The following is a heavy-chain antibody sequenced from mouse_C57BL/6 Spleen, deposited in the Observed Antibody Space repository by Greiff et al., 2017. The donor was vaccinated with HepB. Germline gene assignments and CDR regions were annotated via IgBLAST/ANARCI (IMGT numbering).Heavy chain of an antibody. CDR2: INPNNGGT. CDR1: GYTFTDYY. Sequence: EVQLQQSGPELVKPGASVKISCKASGYTFTDYYMNWVKQSHGKSLEWIGDINPNNGGTSYNQKFKGKATLTVDKSSSTAYMELRSLTSEDSAVYYCARKDFYYGSSYNYAMDYWGQGTSVTVSS. CDR3: ARKDFYYGSSYNYAMDY. V-gene: IGHV1-26*01. J-gene: IGHJ4*01. D-gene: IGHD1-1*01.